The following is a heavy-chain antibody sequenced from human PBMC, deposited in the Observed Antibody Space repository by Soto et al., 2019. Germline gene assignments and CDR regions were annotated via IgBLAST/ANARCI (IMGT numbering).Heavy chain of an antibody. D-gene: IGHD4-17*01. Sequence: QVQLVQSGAEVKKPGSSVKVSCKASGGTFSSFAITWVRQAPGQGLEWMGGIIPIFGTANYAQKFQGRVTITADEATSTAYVELSRLRSEDTAVYYCASLNDYGSKTLPGYGMDVWGQGTTVTVSS. CDR3: ASLNDYGSKTLPGYGMDV. CDR1: GGTFSSFA. J-gene: IGHJ6*02. CDR2: IIPIFGTA. V-gene: IGHV1-69*01.